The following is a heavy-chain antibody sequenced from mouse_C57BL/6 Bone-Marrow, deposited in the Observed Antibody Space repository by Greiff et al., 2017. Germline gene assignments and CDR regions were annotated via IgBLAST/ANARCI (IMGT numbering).Heavy chain of an antibody. J-gene: IGHJ3*01. Sequence: QVQLQQPGAELVMPGASVKLSCKASGYTFTSYWMHWVKQRPGQGLEWIGEIDPSDSYTNYNQKFKGKSTLTVDKSSSTAYMQLSSLTSEDSAVYYCARKGYSSWFAHWGQGTLVTVSA. V-gene: IGHV1-69*01. CDR1: GYTFTSYW. D-gene: IGHD2-12*01. CDR3: ARKGYSSWFAH. CDR2: IDPSDSYT.